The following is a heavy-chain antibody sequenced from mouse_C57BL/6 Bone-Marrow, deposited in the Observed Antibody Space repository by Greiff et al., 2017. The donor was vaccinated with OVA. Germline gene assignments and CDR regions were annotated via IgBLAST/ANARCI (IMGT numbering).Heavy chain of an antibody. V-gene: IGHV1-15*01. J-gene: IGHJ4*01. D-gene: IGHD2-5*01. Sequence: QVQLQQSGAELVRPGASVTLSCKASGYTFTDYEMHWVKQTPVHGLEWIGAIDPETGGTAYNQKFKGKAILTADKSSITAYMELRSLTSDYSAVYYCTRGYSNYYAMDYCGQGTSVTVSS. CDR1: GYTFTDYE. CDR2: IDPETGGT. CDR3: TRGYSNYYAMDY.